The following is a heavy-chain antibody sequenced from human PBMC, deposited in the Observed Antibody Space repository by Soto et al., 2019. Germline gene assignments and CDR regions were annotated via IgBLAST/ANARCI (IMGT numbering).Heavy chain of an antibody. D-gene: IGHD3-22*01. CDR1: GFTFSNYG. CDR3: AKDLPYYYDSAGSGDAFDI. J-gene: IGHJ3*02. V-gene: IGHV3-23*01. Sequence: EVQLLESGGGLVQPGGSLRLSCAASGFTFSNYGMSWVRQAPGKGLEWVSAISGSGSSTYYADSVKGRFTISRDNSKNTLYLQMNRLRVEDTAVYYCAKDLPYYYDSAGSGDAFDIWGQGTMVTVSS. CDR2: ISGSGSST.